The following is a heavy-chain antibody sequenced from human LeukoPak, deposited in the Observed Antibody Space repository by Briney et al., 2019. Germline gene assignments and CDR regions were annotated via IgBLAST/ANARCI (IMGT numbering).Heavy chain of an antibody. CDR1: GFPFSSYA. D-gene: IGHD6-19*01. CDR3: AKDRSTRVLTVTGIFDY. J-gene: IGHJ4*02. V-gene: IGHV3-23*01. Sequence: GRSLRLSCAASGFPFSSYAMSWVRQAPGKGLEWVSSISGSGGSTYYADSVKGRFTISRDNSKNTLFLQMNSLRAEDTAVYYCAKDRSTRVLTVTGIFDYWGQGTLVTVSS. CDR2: ISGSGGST.